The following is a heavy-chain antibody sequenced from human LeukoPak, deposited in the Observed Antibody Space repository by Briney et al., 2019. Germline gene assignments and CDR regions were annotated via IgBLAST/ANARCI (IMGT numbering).Heavy chain of an antibody. CDR2: TYWNDDK. Sequence: SGPTLVKPTQTLTLTCTFSGFSLTTSGVGVGWIRQPPGKALEWLALTYWNDDKRYSPSLKSRLTITKDTSKNQVVLTMTNMDPVDTATYYCAHLHGSTLNFAYWGQGTLVTVSS. V-gene: IGHV2-5*01. J-gene: IGHJ4*02. CDR3: AHLHGSTLNFAY. D-gene: IGHD3/OR15-3a*01. CDR1: GFSLTTSGVG.